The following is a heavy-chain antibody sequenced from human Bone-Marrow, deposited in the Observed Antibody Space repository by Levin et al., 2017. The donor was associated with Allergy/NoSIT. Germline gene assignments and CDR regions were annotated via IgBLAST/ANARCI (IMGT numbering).Heavy chain of an antibody. CDR2: IYYSGST. V-gene: IGHV4-31*03. D-gene: IGHD3-22*01. J-gene: IGHJ5*02. CDR1: GGSISSDGFY. CDR3: ARFHSGYYST. Sequence: PSETLSLTCTVSGGSISSDGFYWSWIRQHPGKALEWIGYIYYSGSTTYNPSLKSRLTMSVETSTNQFSLNLRSVTTADTAMYYCARFHSGYYSTWGQGTLVTVSS.